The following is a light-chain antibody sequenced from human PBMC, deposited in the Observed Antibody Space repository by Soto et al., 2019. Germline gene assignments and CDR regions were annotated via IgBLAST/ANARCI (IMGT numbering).Light chain of an antibody. CDR1: QTISSW. CDR2: GAF. J-gene: IGKJ1*01. CDR3: QQSYNTPLT. Sequence: DIQMTQSPSTLSASVGYRFTITCRASQTISSWLAWYQQKPGKAPKLLISGAFSLESGVPSRFSGSGSGTEFSLTIRSLQLDDFATYYCQQSYNTPLTFGKGTKVE. V-gene: IGKV1-5*01.